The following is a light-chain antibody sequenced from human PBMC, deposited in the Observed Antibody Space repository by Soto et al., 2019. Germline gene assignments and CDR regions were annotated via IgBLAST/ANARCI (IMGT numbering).Light chain of an antibody. J-gene: IGKJ1*01. V-gene: IGKV3-15*01. CDR1: ETVATN. CDR2: GAS. Sequence: VMTQSPATLSVSLGERATLSCWASETVATNLAWYQQKPGQAPRLLISGASTRAAGISDRFRGSGSGTEFTLTISSLRSEDSAIYYCQQYFAWPPMTFGQGTKVDI. CDR3: QQYFAWPPMT.